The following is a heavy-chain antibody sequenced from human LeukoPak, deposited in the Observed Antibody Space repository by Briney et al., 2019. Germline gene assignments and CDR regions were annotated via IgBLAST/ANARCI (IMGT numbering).Heavy chain of an antibody. J-gene: IGHJ4*02. D-gene: IGHD5-12*01. Sequence: HGESLKISCKGSGYSFTNYWIAWVRQMPGKGLEWVGVFNLGDPETRYSPSFQGQVTISADKSISTAYLQWTSLKASDNAMYYCARHSRGSNDYWGQGTLVTVSS. CDR3: ARHSRGSNDY. CDR2: FNLGDPET. V-gene: IGHV5-51*01. CDR1: GYSFTNYW.